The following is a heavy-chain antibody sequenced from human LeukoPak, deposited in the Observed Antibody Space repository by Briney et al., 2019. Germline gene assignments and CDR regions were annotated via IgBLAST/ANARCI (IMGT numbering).Heavy chain of an antibody. CDR3: ARGYCSGGSCFARPGGVPRIYYYYMDV. CDR1: GYTLTGYY. J-gene: IGHJ6*03. CDR2: INPSGVST. V-gene: IGHV1-46*01. Sequence: ASLKDSCKASGYTLTGYYMHCVRQAPRQGGEWMGIINPSGVSTSYAQKFQGRVTMTRDTSTRTVYMELSSLRSEDTAVYYCARGYCSGGSCFARPGGVPRIYYYYMDVWGKGTTVTISS. D-gene: IGHD2-15*01.